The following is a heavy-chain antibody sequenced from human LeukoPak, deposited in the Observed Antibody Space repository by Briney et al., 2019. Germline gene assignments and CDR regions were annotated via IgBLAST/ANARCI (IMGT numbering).Heavy chain of an antibody. Sequence: GESLKISCQVSGYIFTNYWIGWVRQMPGKGLESMGIIYPADSDTTYSPPFQGQVTISADKSISTVYLQWSSLRAEDTAVYYCARDLGYGSIGLYHYFAYWGQGTLVTVSS. CDR1: GYIFTNYW. J-gene: IGHJ4*02. CDR3: ARDLGYGSIGLYHYFAY. V-gene: IGHV5-51*01. CDR2: IYPADSDT. D-gene: IGHD6-13*01.